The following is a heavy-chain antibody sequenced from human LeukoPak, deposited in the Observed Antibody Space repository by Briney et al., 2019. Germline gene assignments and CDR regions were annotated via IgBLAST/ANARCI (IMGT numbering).Heavy chain of an antibody. D-gene: IGHD3-10*01. V-gene: IGHV4-39*02. Sequence: PSETLSLTCAVSGGSISSSSYYWGWIRQPPGKGLEWIATIYYSGSTSYNPSLNSRVTISRDTSKNHFSLKLSSVTAADTAVYYCARCVTGAMVRGVSYYMDVWGKGTTVTISS. CDR1: GGSISSSSYY. CDR3: ARCVTGAMVRGVSYYMDV. CDR2: IYYSGST. J-gene: IGHJ6*03.